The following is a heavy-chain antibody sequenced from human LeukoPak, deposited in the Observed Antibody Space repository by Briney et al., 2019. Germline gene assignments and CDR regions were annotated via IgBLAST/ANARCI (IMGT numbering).Heavy chain of an antibody. CDR3: ARDRGVEMATMGLDY. CDR2: IKQDGSEK. D-gene: IGHD5-24*01. Sequence: GGSLRLSCAASGFTYNSYWMSWVRQAPGKGLEWVANIKQDGSEKYYVDSVKGRFTISRDNAKNSLYLQMNSLRAEDTAVYYCARDRGVEMATMGLDYWGQGSLVTVSS. CDR1: GFTYNSYW. V-gene: IGHV3-7*01. J-gene: IGHJ4*02.